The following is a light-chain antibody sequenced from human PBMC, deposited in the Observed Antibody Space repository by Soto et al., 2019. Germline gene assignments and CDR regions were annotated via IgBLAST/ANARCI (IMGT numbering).Light chain of an antibody. J-gene: IGKJ4*01. CDR1: QGINKW. CDR3: QQANSFPLT. CDR2: AAS. Sequence: DIQMTQSPSSVSAAVGDRVTITGRASQGINKWLAWYQQKPGKAPQLLISAASTLRSGVPSRFSGSGSGTDFILTISNLQPEDFATYFCQQANSFPLTFGGGTKVDIK. V-gene: IGKV1-12*01.